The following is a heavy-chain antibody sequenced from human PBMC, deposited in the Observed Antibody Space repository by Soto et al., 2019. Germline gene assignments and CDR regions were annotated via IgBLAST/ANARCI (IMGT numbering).Heavy chain of an antibody. Sequence: QVQLQESGPGLVKPSQTLSLTCTVSGGSISSGGYYWSWIRQHPGKGLEWIGYIYYSGSTYYNPSLKSRVTISVDTSKNQFSLKLSSVTVADTAVYYCARALLDCSSTSCYAYGAFDIWGQGTMVTVSS. CDR1: GGSISSGGYY. V-gene: IGHV4-31*03. J-gene: IGHJ3*02. CDR2: IYYSGST. CDR3: ARALLDCSSTSCYAYGAFDI. D-gene: IGHD2-2*01.